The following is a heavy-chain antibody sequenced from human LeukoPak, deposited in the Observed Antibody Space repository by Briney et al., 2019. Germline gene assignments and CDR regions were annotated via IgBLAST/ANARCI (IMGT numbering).Heavy chain of an antibody. Sequence: GASVKVSCKASGYTFTSYGINWVRQATGQGLEWMGWMNPNSGNTGYAQKFQGRVTMTRNTSISTAYMELSSLRSEDTAVYYCARGLEWFNWFDPWGQGTLVTVSS. CDR3: ARGLEWFNWFDP. J-gene: IGHJ5*02. D-gene: IGHD3-3*01. V-gene: IGHV1-8*01. CDR1: GYTFTSYG. CDR2: MNPNSGNT.